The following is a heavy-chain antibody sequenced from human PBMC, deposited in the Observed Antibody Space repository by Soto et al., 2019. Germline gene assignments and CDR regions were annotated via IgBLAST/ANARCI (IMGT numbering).Heavy chain of an antibody. CDR1: GCSISGPY. CDR2: VYYTGST. V-gene: IGHV4-59*11. J-gene: IGHJ4*02. Sequence: ETLPLTFSVSGCSISGPYWSWIRQSPGKGLEWLGYVYYTGSTNYSPSLRSRVSISVDTSKNEFSLRLSSVTAADTAVYFCARSVAVPGAHIDYWGQGTQVTVSS. CDR3: ARSVAVPGAHIDY. D-gene: IGHD6-19*01.